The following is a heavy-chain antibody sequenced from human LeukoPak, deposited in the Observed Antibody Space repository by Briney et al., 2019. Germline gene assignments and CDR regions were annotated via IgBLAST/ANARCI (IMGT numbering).Heavy chain of an antibody. D-gene: IGHD3-9*01. J-gene: IGHJ4*02. CDR2: IKQDGSEK. CDR1: GFTLRSYW. V-gene: IGHV3-7*01. CDR3: ARDRRVLRYFDWLSNYYFDY. Sequence: GGSLRLSCAASGFTLRSYWMSWVRQAPGKGLEWVANIKQDGSEKYYVDSVKGRFTISRDNAKNSLYLQMNSLRAEDTAVYYCARDRRVLRYFDWLSNYYFDYWGQGTLVTVSS.